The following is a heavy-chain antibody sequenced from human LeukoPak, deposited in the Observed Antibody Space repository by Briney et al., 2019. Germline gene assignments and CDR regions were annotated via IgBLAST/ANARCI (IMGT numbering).Heavy chain of an antibody. V-gene: IGHV1-2*02. CDR3: AKLPGIAVAGTEDY. CDR1: GYTFTDYQ. J-gene: IGHJ4*02. CDR2: INPNSGGT. D-gene: IGHD6-19*01. Sequence: GASVKVSCRTSGYTFTDYQIHWVRQAPGQGLEWMGWINPNSGGTNYAQKFQGRVTMTRDTSISTAYMELSRLRSDDTAVYYCAKLPGIAVAGTEDYWGQGTLVTVSS.